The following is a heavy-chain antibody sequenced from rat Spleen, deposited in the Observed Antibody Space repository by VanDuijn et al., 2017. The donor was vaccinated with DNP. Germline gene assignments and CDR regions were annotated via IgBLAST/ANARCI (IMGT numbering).Heavy chain of an antibody. Sequence: EVQLVETGGGLVQPGRSLKLSCVASGFTFSSYWMFWVRQAPGKGLEWIASITTDGGSTYYPDSVKSRFTISRDNAKSTLYLQMDSLRSEDTATYYCIQRTTYGWGQGVMVTVSS. CDR2: ITTDGGST. D-gene: IGHD1-11*01. CDR3: IQRTTYG. V-gene: IGHV5-58*01. J-gene: IGHJ2*01. CDR1: GFTFSSYW.